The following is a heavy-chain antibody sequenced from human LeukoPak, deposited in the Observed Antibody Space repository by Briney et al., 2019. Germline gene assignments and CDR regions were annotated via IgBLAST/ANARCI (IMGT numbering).Heavy chain of an antibody. V-gene: IGHV7-4-1*02. CDR3: ARDLGSSGWYVPSH. Sequence: GASVKVSCKASGYTFTSYAMNWVRQAPGQGLEWMGWINTNTGNPTYAQGFTGRFVFSLDTSVSTPYLQISSLKAEDTAVYYCARDLGSSGWYVPSHWGQGTLVTVSS. CDR2: INTNTGNP. CDR1: GYTFTSYA. D-gene: IGHD6-19*01. J-gene: IGHJ4*02.